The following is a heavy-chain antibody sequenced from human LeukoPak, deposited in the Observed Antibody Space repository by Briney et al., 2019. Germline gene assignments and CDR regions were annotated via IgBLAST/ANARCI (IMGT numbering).Heavy chain of an antibody. D-gene: IGHD3-3*01. CDR1: GGSISSHY. Sequence: SETLSLTCTVSGGSISSHYWSWIRQPPGKGLEWMGYIYYSGSTNYNPSLKSRVTISVDTSKNQFSLKLSSVTAADTAVYYCARERGGLEWLARVGPWGQGTLVTVSS. CDR3: ARERGGLEWLARVGP. V-gene: IGHV4-59*11. J-gene: IGHJ5*02. CDR2: IYYSGST.